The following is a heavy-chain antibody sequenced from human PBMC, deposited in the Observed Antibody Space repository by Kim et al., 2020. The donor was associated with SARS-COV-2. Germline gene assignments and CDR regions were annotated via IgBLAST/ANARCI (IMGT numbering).Heavy chain of an antibody. CDR2: ISAYNGNT. Sequence: ASVKVSCKASGYTFTSYGISWVRQAPGQGLEWMGWISAYNGNTNYAQKLQGRVTMTTDTSTSTAYMELRSLRSDDTAVYYCARDGPTRRSSSWQWFDPWGQGTLVTVSS. J-gene: IGHJ5*02. CDR3: ARDGPTRRSSSWQWFDP. D-gene: IGHD6-13*01. V-gene: IGHV1-18*01. CDR1: GYTFTSYG.